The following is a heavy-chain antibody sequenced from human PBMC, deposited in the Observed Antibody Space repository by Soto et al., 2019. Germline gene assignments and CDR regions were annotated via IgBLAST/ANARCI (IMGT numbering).Heavy chain of an antibody. CDR3: ATGSRGWYVDFDY. D-gene: IGHD6-19*01. CDR2: IYYSGST. Sequence: PSENRPHTCTVSGGSVNSGYYYLSWIRQAPGKGLEWIGYIYYSGSTNFNPSLKRRVTISIDTSKNQFSLKLSAVTAADRAVYYCATGSRGWYVDFDYWGQATLVTV. V-gene: IGHV4-61*01. CDR1: GGSVNSGYYY. J-gene: IGHJ4*02.